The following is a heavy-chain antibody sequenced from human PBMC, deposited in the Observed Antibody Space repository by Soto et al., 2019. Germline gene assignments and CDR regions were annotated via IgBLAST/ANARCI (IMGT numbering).Heavy chain of an antibody. D-gene: IGHD4-17*01. V-gene: IGHV2-70*04. CDR2: IDWDDDK. Sequence: SGPTLVNPPQTLTLTCTFSGFSLSTSGMRVSWIRQPPGKALEWLARIDWDDDKFYSTSLKTRLTISKDTSKNQVVLTMTNMDPVDTATYYCARDAAVTHFDYWGQGTLVTVSS. CDR1: GFSLSTSGMR. CDR3: ARDAAVTHFDY. J-gene: IGHJ4*02.